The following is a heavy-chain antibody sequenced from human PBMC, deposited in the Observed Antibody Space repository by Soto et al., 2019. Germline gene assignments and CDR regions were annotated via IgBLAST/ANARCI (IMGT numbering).Heavy chain of an antibody. Sequence: GGSLRLSCAASGFTFSSYAMSWVRQAPGKGLEWVSAISGSGGSTYYADSVKGRFTISRDNSKNTLYLQMNSLRAEDTAVYYCAKVQYYYDGSGYYYLDYWGQGTLVSVSS. V-gene: IGHV3-23*01. CDR1: GFTFSSYA. CDR2: ISGSGGST. D-gene: IGHD3-22*01. J-gene: IGHJ4*02. CDR3: AKVQYYYDGSGYYYLDY.